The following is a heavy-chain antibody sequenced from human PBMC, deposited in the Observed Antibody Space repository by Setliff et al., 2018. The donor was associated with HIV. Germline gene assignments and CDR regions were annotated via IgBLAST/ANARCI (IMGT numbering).Heavy chain of an antibody. CDR1: GYTFTYYG. D-gene: IGHD3-9*01. CDR2: ISGYNGNT. Sequence: ASVKVSCKAPGYTFTYYGISWVRQAPGQGLEWMGWISGYNGNTNFAQKLQGRVTLTTDTSTSTAYMELRSLRPDDTAVYYCARHDILTGYYTYFDYWGRGTLVTVSS. CDR3: ARHDILTGYYTYFDY. V-gene: IGHV1-18*01. J-gene: IGHJ4*02.